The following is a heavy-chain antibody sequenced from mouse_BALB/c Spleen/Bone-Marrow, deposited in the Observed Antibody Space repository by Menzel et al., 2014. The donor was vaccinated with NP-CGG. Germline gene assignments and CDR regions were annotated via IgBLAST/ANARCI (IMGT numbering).Heavy chain of an antibody. Sequence: VQLQQSGAELVKPGASVKLPCTVSGFNIKDTYMHWVKQRPEQGLEWIGRIDPANGNTKYDPKFQGKATITADTSSNTAYLQLSSLTSEDTAVYYCARWLLPYGLDYWGQGTSVTVSS. CDR1: GFNIKDTY. V-gene: IGHV14-3*02. D-gene: IGHD2-3*01. CDR2: IDPANGNT. J-gene: IGHJ4*01. CDR3: ARWLLPYGLDY.